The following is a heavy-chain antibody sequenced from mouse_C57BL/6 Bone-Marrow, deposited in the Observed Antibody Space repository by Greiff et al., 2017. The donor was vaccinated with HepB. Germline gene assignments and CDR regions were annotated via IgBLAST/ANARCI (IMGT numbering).Heavy chain of an antibody. V-gene: IGHV1-54*01. D-gene: IGHD1-1*01. CDR3: ASLYYYGSSWFAY. J-gene: IGHJ3*01. CDR2: INPGSGGT. CDR1: GYAFTNYL. Sequence: QVQLQQSGAELVRPGTSVKVSCKASGYAFTNYLIEWVKQRPGQGLEWIGVINPGSGGTNYNEKFKGKATLTADKSSSTAYMQLSSLTSEDSAVYCCASLYYYGSSWFAYWGQGTLVTVSA.